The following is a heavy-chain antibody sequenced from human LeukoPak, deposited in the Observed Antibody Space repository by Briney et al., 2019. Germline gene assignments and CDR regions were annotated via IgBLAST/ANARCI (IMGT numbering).Heavy chain of an antibody. J-gene: IGHJ4*02. CDR1: GFTFNSYS. Sequence: GSLKLSCAASGFTFNSYSMNWVRRAPGKGLEWVSSITSSSDYIYYADSVKGRFTISRDNAKNSLFLQMNSLRAEDAAVYYCARDYAARRGRGHLDYWGQGTLVAVSS. D-gene: IGHD6-6*01. CDR2: ITSSSDYI. CDR3: ARDYAARRGRGHLDY. V-gene: IGHV3-21*01.